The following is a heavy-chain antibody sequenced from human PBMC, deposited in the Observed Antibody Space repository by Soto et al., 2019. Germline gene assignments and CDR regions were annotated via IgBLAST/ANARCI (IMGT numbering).Heavy chain of an antibody. CDR1: GESFGGFY. CDR3: VHSPNVAVDH. V-gene: IGHV4-34*01. CDR2: ISQTETT. J-gene: IGHJ4*01. D-gene: IGHD2-15*01. Sequence: PSETLSLTCVVYGESFGGFYWSWVRQSPGKGLEWIGEISQTETTAYSPSLKSRVSISADTSKKQFCLTLTSVTAADTAVYYCVHSPNVAVDHWGHGTLVTVSS.